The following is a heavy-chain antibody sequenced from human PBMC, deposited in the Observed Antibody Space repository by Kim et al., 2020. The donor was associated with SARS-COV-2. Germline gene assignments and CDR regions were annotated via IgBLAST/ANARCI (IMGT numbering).Heavy chain of an antibody. CDR2: IRNKAKSYES. V-gene: IGHV3-73*01. Sequence: GGSLRLSCAASGFTFSASAVQWVRQASGKGLEWVGRIRNKAKSYESADAASVKYRITIDRDDTTKTAHLQMNSLTTKATAVYYSSCPAETSGYDRWRQG. D-gene: IGHD3-22*01. CDR3: SCPAETSGYDR. CDR1: GFTFSASA. J-gene: IGHJ5*02.